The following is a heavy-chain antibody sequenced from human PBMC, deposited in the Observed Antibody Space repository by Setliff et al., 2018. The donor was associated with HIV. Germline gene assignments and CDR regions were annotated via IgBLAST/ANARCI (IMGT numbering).Heavy chain of an antibody. J-gene: IGHJ4*01. V-gene: IGHV1-2*02. Sequence: ASVKVSCKTSGYTFTDYSIHWVRQAPGQGLEWMGWINPNSGGTNFAQKFQGRITMTRDTSISTAYIELRRLRSDDTAVYYCARGALLSVFDFDHWGHGTLVTVSS. CDR2: INPNSGGT. D-gene: IGHD3-10*01. CDR1: GYTFTDYS. CDR3: ARGALLSVFDFDH.